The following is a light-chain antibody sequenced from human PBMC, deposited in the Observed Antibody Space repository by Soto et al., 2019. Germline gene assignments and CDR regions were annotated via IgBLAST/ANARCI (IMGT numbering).Light chain of an antibody. CDR1: QSISSW. Sequence: DIPMTQSPSTLSASVGDRVTITCRASQSISSWLAWYQQKPGKAPKLLIYDASSLESGVPSRLSGSGSDTEFTLTINNLQPDDFATYHCQHYNFYSLTSGGGTKVEIK. V-gene: IGKV1-5*01. CDR3: QHYNFYSLT. CDR2: DAS. J-gene: IGKJ4*01.